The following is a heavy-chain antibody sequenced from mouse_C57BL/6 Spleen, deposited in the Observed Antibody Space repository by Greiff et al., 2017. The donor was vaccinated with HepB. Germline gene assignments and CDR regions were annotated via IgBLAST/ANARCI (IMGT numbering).Heavy chain of an antibody. D-gene: IGHD1-1*01. J-gene: IGHJ2*01. V-gene: IGHV5-17*01. Sequence: EVKLVESGGGLVKPGGSLKLSCAASGFTFSDYGMDWVRQAPEKGLEWVAYISSGSSTIYYADTVKVRLSISRDNAKNTLILHMTSLRSEDAAMYYGARGTTEVDYWGQGTTLTVSS. CDR3: ARGTTEVDY. CDR1: GFTFSDYG. CDR2: ISSGSSTI.